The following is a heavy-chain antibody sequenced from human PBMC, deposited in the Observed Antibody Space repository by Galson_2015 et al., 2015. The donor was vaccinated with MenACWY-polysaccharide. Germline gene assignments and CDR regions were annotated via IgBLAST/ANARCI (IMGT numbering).Heavy chain of an antibody. Sequence: SLRLSCAASGFTFSNYAMSWVRQAPGKGLEWVSTIGGSGSNTHYADSVKGRFTISRDNSKNSLYLQVNSLRAEDTAVYYCARWARGSAYWGQGTLVTVSS. CDR3: ARWARGSAY. J-gene: IGHJ4*02. CDR1: GFTFSNYA. V-gene: IGHV3-23*01. CDR2: IGGSGSNT. D-gene: IGHD3-10*01.